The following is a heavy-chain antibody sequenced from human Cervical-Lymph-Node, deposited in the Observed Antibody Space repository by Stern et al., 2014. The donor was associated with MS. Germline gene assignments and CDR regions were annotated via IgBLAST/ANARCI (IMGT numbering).Heavy chain of an antibody. V-gene: IGHV1-2*04. CDR3: ARASTTANNYYDGVDV. CDR2: INPNNGGT. J-gene: IGHJ6*02. CDR1: GYTFTDYY. Sequence: VQLVQSGAEVKNPGASVKVSCKASGYTFTDYYMQWMRHAPGPGLEWMGWINPNNGGTKSAQKFQGWVTMTRDTSTSTAYMELSRLRSDDTAIYYCARASTTANNYYDGVDVWGQGTTVTVTS. D-gene: IGHD1-1*01.